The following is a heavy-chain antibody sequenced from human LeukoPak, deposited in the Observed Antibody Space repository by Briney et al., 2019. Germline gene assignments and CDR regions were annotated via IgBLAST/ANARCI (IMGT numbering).Heavy chain of an antibody. J-gene: IGHJ4*02. CDR2: IWYDGSNK. Sequence: GGSLRLSCAASGFTFSSYGMHWVRQAPGKGLEWVAVIWYDGSNKYYADSVKGRFTISRDNSKNTLYLQMNSLRAEDTAVYYCARDVDTAMLSPIGYWGQGTLVTVSS. CDR3: ARDVDTAMLSPIGY. CDR1: GFTFSSYG. D-gene: IGHD5-18*01. V-gene: IGHV3-33*01.